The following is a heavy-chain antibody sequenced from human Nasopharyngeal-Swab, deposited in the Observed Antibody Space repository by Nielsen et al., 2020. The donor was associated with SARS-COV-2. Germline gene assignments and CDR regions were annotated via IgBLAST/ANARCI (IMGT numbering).Heavy chain of an antibody. CDR3: ARGGGATSFDY. CDR2: IYHSGST. V-gene: IGHV4-4*02. D-gene: IGHD1-26*01. CDR1: GGSISSSNW. J-gene: IGHJ4*02. Sequence: SETLSLTCAVSGGSISSSNWWSWVRQPPGKGLEWIGEIYHSGSTNYNPSLKSRVTISVDTSKNQFSLKLSSVTAADTAVYYCARGGGATSFDYWGQGTLVTVSS.